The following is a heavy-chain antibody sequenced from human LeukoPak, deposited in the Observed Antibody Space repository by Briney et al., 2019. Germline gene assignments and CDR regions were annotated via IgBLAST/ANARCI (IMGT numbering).Heavy chain of an antibody. CDR1: GFTFDDYA. CDR3: AKDVGESRFYFDY. V-gene: IGHV3-9*01. Sequence: PGRSLRLSCAASGFTFDDYAMHWVRQAPGKGLEWVSGISWNSGSIGYADSVKGRFTISRDNAKNSLYLQMNSLRAEDTALYCCAKDVGESRFYFDYWGQGTLVTVSS. D-gene: IGHD3-10*01. CDR2: ISWNSGSI. J-gene: IGHJ4*02.